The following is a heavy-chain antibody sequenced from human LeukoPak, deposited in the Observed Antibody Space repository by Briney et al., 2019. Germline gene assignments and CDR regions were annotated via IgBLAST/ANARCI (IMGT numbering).Heavy chain of an antibody. J-gene: IGHJ6*03. CDR2: IKQDGSEK. D-gene: IGHD3-10*01. Sequence: GGSLRLSCAASGFSFRTYSMNWVRQAPGKGLEWVANIKQDGSEKYYVDSVKGRFTISRDNAKNSLYLQMNSLRAEDTAVYYCVRDYYSSGSYFSYYYYYMDVWGKGTTVTISS. CDR3: VRDYYSSGSYFSYYYYYMDV. V-gene: IGHV3-7*01. CDR1: GFSFRTYS.